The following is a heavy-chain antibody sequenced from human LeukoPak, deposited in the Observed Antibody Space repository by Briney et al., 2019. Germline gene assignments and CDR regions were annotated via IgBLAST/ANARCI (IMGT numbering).Heavy chain of an antibody. J-gene: IGHJ4*02. CDR1: GYTFTNYY. CDR3: FYIDYGDYGRQFDY. Sequence: ASVKVSCKASGYTFTNYYIHWVRQAPGQGLEWMGLINPGGDNTDYAQNFQGRVTMTRDTSTSTAYMELSSLRSEDTAVYYCFYIDYGDYGRQFDYWGQGTLVTVSS. D-gene: IGHD4-17*01. CDR2: INPGGDNT. V-gene: IGHV1-46*01.